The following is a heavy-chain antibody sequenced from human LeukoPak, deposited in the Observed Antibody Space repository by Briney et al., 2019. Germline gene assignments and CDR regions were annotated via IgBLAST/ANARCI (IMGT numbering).Heavy chain of an antibody. CDR2: IKQDGSEK. CDR3: ARAGATVSTIWFDP. V-gene: IGHV3-7*03. CDR1: GFTFSSYW. D-gene: IGHD6-25*01. J-gene: IGHJ5*02. Sequence: GGSLRLSCAASGFTFSSYWMSWVRQAPGKGLEWVANIKQDGSEKYYVDSVKRRFTISRDNSKNTLSLQMNSLRAEDTAVYYCARAGATVSTIWFDPWGQGTLVTVSS.